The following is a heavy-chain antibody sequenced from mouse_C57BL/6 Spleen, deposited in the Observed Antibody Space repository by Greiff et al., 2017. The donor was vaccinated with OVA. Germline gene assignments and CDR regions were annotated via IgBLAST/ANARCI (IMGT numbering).Heavy chain of an antibody. CDR2: ISSGGDYI. D-gene: IGHD1-1*02. V-gene: IGHV5-9-1*02. CDR1: GFTFSSYA. Sequence: EVQLQQSGEGLVKPGGSLKLSCAASGFTFSSYAMSWVRQTPEKRLEWVAYISSGGDYIYYADTVKGRFTISRDNARNTLYLQMSSLKSEDTAMYYCTREGGDWYFDVWGTGTTVTVSS. CDR3: TREGGDWYFDV. J-gene: IGHJ1*03.